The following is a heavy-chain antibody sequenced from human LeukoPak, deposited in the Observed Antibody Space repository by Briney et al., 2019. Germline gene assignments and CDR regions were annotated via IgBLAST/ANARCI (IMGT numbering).Heavy chain of an antibody. J-gene: IGHJ6*02. CDR2: IYYSGNT. CDR1: GGSISSYY. Sequence: KPSETLSLTCTVSGGSISSYYWSWIRQPPGKGLEWIGYIYYSGNTNYNPSLKSRVTISVDTAKNQLSLKLSSVTAADTAVYYCARDPGLDGMDVWGQGTTVTVSS. CDR3: ARDPGLDGMDV. V-gene: IGHV4-59*01.